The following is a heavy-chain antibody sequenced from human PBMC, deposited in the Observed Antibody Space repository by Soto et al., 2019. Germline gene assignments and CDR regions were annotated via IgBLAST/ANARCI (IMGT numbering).Heavy chain of an antibody. CDR3: AKVNSGGLTVTPNY. Sequence: EVQLLESGGGLVQPGGSLRLSCAVSGFTFSNYAMTWVRQAPGKGPEWVSSISGAGGVTHYADSVRGRFTISRDNSKNPLYLKMNGRGAEATALYYWAKVNSGGLTVTPNYWGQGTLVTVSS. V-gene: IGHV3-23*01. CDR1: GFTFSNYA. J-gene: IGHJ4*02. D-gene: IGHD4-17*01. CDR2: ISGAGGVT.